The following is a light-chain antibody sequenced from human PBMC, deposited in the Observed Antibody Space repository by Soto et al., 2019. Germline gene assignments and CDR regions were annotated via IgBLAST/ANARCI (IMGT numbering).Light chain of an antibody. CDR1: QSFSTW. CDR3: QQRSSWPPVT. CDR2: KAS. J-gene: IGKJ5*01. V-gene: IGKV1-5*03. Sequence: DLQMTQSPSTLSASVRDTVTIPFRVSQSFSTWLAWYQQKPGRAPKLLIYKASTLESGVPSRFSGSGSGTDFTLTISSLEPEDFAVYYCQQRSSWPPVTFGQGTRLEIK.